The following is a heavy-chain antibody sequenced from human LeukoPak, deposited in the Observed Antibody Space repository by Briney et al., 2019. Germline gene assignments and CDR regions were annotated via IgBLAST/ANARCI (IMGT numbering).Heavy chain of an antibody. CDR2: ISSSSSYI. Sequence: GGSLRLSCAASGFTFSSYSMNWVRQAPGKGLEWVSSISSSSSYIYYADSVKGRFTISRDNAKNTLYLQMNSLRVDDTAVYYCATGSGSPFQHWGQGTLVTVSS. D-gene: IGHD1-26*01. CDR1: GFTFSSYS. CDR3: ATGSGSPFQH. V-gene: IGHV3-21*01. J-gene: IGHJ1*01.